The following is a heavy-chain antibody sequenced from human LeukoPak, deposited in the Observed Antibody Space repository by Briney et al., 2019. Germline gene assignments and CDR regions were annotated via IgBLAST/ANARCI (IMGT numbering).Heavy chain of an antibody. CDR3: ASQGHYYGSGRVDF. J-gene: IGHJ3*01. Sequence: ASVKVSCKASGGTFSSYAISWVRQAPGQGLEWMGRIIPILGIANYAQKFQGRVTITADKSTSTAYMELSSLRSEDTAVYYCASQGHYYGSGRVDFWGQGTMVTVSS. V-gene: IGHV1-69*04. D-gene: IGHD3-10*01. CDR2: IIPILGIA. CDR1: GGTFSSYA.